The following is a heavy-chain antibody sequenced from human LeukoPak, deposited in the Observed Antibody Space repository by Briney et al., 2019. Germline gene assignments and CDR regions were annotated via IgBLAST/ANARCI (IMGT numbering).Heavy chain of an antibody. D-gene: IGHD2-15*01. CDR2: IKQDGSEK. V-gene: IGHV3-7*01. J-gene: IGHJ4*02. Sequence: GGSLRLSCAASGFTFSSYWMSWVRQAPGKGLEWVANIKQDGSEKYYVDSVKGRSTISRDNAKNSLYLQMNSLRAEDTAVYYCAREGYCSGGSCYSGYYWGQGTLVTVSS. CDR1: GFTFSSYW. CDR3: AREGYCSGGSCYSGYY.